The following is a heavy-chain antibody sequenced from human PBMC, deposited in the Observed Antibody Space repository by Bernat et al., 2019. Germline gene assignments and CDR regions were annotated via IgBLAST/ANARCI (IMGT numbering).Heavy chain of an antibody. V-gene: IGHV4-4*02. CDR2: IYHSGST. D-gene: IGHD2-2*01. J-gene: IGHJ6*03. CDR1: GGSISSSNW. CDR3: AREGSTSFFGHYYYYMDV. Sequence: QVQLQESGPGLVKPSGTLSLTCAVSGGSISSSNWWSWVRQPPGKGLEWIGEIYHSGSTNYNPSLKSRVTISVDKSKNQFSLKLSSVTAADTAVYYCAREGSTSFFGHYYYYMDVWGKGTTVTVSS.